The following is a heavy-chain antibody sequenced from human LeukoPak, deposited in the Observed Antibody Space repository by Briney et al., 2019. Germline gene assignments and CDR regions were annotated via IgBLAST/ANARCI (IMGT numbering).Heavy chain of an antibody. Sequence: PSETLSLTCTVSGGSISSYYWSWIRQPPGKGLEWIGYIYYSGSTNYNPSLKSRVTISVDTSKNQFSLKLSSVTAANTAVYYCARHMRGYSYGYSLYFDYWGQGTLVTVSS. CDR2: IYYSGST. V-gene: IGHV4-59*08. CDR3: ARHMRGYSYGYSLYFDY. J-gene: IGHJ4*02. D-gene: IGHD5-18*01. CDR1: GGSISSYY.